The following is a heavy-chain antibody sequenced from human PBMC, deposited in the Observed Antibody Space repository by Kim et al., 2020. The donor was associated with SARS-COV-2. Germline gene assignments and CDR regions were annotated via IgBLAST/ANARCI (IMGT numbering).Heavy chain of an antibody. CDR3: AREGGLLSNRAFDI. CDR1: GFTFSSYG. D-gene: IGHD2-15*01. Sequence: GGSLRLSCAASGFTFSSYGMHWVRQAPGKGLEWVAVIWYDGSNKYYADSVKGRFTISRDNSKNTLYLQMNSLRAEDTAVYYCAREGGLLSNRAFDIWGQGTMVTVSS. CDR2: IWYDGSNK. J-gene: IGHJ3*02. V-gene: IGHV3-33*01.